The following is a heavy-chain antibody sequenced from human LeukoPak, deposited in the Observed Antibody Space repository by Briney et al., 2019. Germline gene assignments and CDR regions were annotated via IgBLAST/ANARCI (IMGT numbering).Heavy chain of an antibody. CDR3: TKGKYYGDKLFDF. V-gene: IGHV3-30*18. CDR1: GFTFSSYG. D-gene: IGHD4-17*01. CDR2: ISYDGSNK. J-gene: IGHJ4*02. Sequence: PGGSLRLSCAASGFTFSSYGMHWVRQAPGKGLEWVAVISYDGSNKYYADSVKGRFTISRDNAKNSLFLEMNTLRPEDSALYYCTKGKYYGDKLFDFWGQGTLVTVSS.